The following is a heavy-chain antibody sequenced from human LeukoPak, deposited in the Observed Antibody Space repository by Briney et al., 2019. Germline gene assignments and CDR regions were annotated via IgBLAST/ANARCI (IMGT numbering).Heavy chain of an antibody. CDR2: ISGSAGSP. J-gene: IGHJ4*02. V-gene: IGHV3-23*01. D-gene: IGHD6-19*01. Sequence: GGSLRLSCAASGFTLSWYAMSWVRQAPGKGLEWVSAISGSAGSPHYADSVRGRFTISRDNSRNTLYLQMNSLRAEDTAVYYCAKDLQVSSAYHFDYWGQGTLVSVSS. CDR1: GFTLSWYA. CDR3: AKDLQVSSAYHFDY.